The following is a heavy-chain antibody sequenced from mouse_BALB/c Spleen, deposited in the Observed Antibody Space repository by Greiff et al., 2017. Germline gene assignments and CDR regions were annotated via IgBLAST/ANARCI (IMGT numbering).Heavy chain of an antibody. CDR3: ARYYGSRRTWFAY. Sequence: VQLKQSGAELVKPGASVKLSCTASGFNIKDTYMHWVKQRPEQGLEWIGRIDPANGNTKYDPKFQGKATITADTSSNTAYLQLSSLTSEDTAVYYCARYYGSRRTWFAYWGQGTLVTVSA. J-gene: IGHJ3*01. CDR1: GFNIKDTY. CDR2: IDPANGNT. V-gene: IGHV14-3*02. D-gene: IGHD1-1*01.